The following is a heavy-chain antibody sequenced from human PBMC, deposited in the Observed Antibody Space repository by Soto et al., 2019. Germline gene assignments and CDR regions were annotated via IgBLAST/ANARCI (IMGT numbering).Heavy chain of an antibody. CDR1: GFTFSSYA. CDR3: AKDASPGRFGELPTLFDY. Sequence: GGSLRLSCAASGFTFSSYAMSWVRQAPGKGLEWVSAISGSGGSTYYADSVKGRFTISRDNSKNTLYLQMNSLRAEDTAVYYCAKDASPGRFGELPTLFDYWGQGTLVTVSS. V-gene: IGHV3-23*01. D-gene: IGHD3-10*01. J-gene: IGHJ4*02. CDR2: ISGSGGST.